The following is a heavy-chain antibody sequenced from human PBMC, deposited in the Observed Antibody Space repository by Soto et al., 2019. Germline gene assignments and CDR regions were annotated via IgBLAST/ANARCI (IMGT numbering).Heavy chain of an antibody. D-gene: IGHD3-22*01. V-gene: IGHV4-61*01. Sequence: SETLSLTCTVSGGSVSSGSYYWSWIRQPPGKGLEWTGYIYYSGSTNYNPSLKSRVTISVDTSKNQFSLKLSSVTAADTAVYYCARDSATDYYDSSGYYGVWGQGSRDTAPQ. J-gene: IGHJ4*02. CDR2: IYYSGST. CDR1: GGSVSSGSYY. CDR3: ARDSATDYYDSSGYYGV.